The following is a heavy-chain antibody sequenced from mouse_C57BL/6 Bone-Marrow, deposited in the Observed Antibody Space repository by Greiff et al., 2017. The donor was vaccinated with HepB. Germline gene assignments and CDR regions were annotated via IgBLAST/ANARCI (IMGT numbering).Heavy chain of an antibody. CDR2: IDPETGGT. CDR1: GYTFTDYE. V-gene: IGHV1-15*01. CDR3: TRRGSLPFYYAMDY. J-gene: IGHJ4*01. Sequence: VQLQQSGAELVRPGASVTLSCKASGYTFTDYEMHWVKQTPVHGLEWIGAIDPETGGTAYNQKFKGKAILTADKSSSTAYMELRSLTSEDSAVYYCTRRGSLPFYYAMDYWGQGTSVTVSS.